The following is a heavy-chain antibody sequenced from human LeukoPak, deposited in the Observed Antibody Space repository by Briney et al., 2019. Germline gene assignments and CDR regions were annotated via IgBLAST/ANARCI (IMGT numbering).Heavy chain of an antibody. Sequence: GGSLTLSFAASGFTLRSTYMNWLRQAPGKGLEWVSVIYSDGNTYYADSVLGRFTISRDNSKNTLYLQITSLRAEDTAVYYCARAPNWRLDHWGQGTLVTVSS. J-gene: IGHJ5*02. D-gene: IGHD1-1*01. V-gene: IGHV3-53*01. CDR3: ARAPNWRLDH. CDR2: IYSDGNT. CDR1: GFTLRSTY.